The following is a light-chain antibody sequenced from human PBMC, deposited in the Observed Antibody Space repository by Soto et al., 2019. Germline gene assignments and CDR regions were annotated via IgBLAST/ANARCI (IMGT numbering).Light chain of an antibody. CDR2: DAS. CDR3: QQRSNCPLT. J-gene: IGKJ1*01. CDR1: QSVSTY. V-gene: IGKV3-11*01. Sequence: EIVLTQSPATLSLSPGERATLSCRASQSVSTYFAWYQQKPGQAPRLLIYDASNSATGIPARFSGSGSGTDFTLTISSLEPDDFAVYYCQQRSNCPLTFGQGTRVEIK.